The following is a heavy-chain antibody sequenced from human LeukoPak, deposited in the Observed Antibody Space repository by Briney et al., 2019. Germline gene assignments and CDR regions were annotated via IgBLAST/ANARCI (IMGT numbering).Heavy chain of an antibody. V-gene: IGHV4-59*08. D-gene: IGHD3-22*01. CDR3: ARRGYYYDSSGYYDYYYGMDV. CDR1: GGSLSSYY. Sequence: SETLSLTCTVSGGSLSSYYWSWIRQPPGKGLEWIGYIYYSGSTNYNPSLKSRVTISVDTSKNQFSLKLSSVTAADTAVYYCARRGYYYDSSGYYDYYYGMDVWGQGTTVTVSS. CDR2: IYYSGST. J-gene: IGHJ6*02.